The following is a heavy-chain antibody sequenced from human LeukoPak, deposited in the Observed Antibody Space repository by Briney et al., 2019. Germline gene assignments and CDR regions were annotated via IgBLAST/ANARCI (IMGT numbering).Heavy chain of an antibody. CDR3: ARDYPYCSSTSCYYYYGMDV. V-gene: IGHV3-7*01. CDR2: IKQDGSEK. CDR1: GFTFSSYW. D-gene: IGHD2-2*01. J-gene: IGHJ6*02. Sequence: GGSLRLSCAASGFTFSSYWMSWVRQAPGKGLEWVANIKQDGSEKYYADSVKGRFTISRDNAKNSLYLQMNSLRAEDTAVYYCARDYPYCSSTSCYYYYGMDVWGQGTTVTVSS.